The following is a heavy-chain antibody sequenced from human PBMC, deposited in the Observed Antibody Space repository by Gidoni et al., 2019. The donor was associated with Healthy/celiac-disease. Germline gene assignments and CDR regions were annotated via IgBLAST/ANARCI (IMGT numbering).Heavy chain of an antibody. D-gene: IGHD2-15*01. CDR1: GFTFSGSA. V-gene: IGHV3-73*01. CDR2: IRSKANSYAT. Sequence: EVQLVESGGGLVQPGGSLQLSCAASGFTFSGSAMHWVRQASGKGLEWVGRIRSKANSYATAYAASVKGRFTISRDDSKNTAYLKMNSLKAEDTAVYYCTRFPLREAEEWGQGTLVTVSS. CDR3: TRFPLREAEE. J-gene: IGHJ4*02.